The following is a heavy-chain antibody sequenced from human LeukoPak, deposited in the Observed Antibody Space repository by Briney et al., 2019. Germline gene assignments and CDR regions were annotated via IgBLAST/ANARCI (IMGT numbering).Heavy chain of an antibody. CDR1: GFTFSGYV. Sequence: GGSLRLSCAASGFTFSGYVMTWVRQPPGKGLQWVADIRGIGGSTNYAGSVKGRFTNSRNNSKDTVYLQINNLKAEETALYYCAKDGFRGGFGELFLFDYWGQGTLVTVSS. D-gene: IGHD3-10*01. J-gene: IGHJ4*02. CDR3: AKDGFRGGFGELFLFDY. CDR2: IRGIGGST. V-gene: IGHV3-23*01.